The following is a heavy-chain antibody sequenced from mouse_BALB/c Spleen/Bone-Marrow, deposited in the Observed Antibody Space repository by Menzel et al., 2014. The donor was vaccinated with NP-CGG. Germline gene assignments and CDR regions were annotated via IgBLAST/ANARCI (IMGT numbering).Heavy chain of an antibody. J-gene: IGHJ2*01. D-gene: IGHD1-1*01. CDR2: IDPSNTYT. Sequence: QVQLQQSAAELARPGASVKMSCKASGYTFTSYTMQWVKRRPGQGLEWIGYIDPSNTYTDYNQKFRDKTTLTADKSSSTAYMQLTSLTSEDSAVYYCAREDIITAYFDYWGQGTTLTVSS. V-gene: IGHV1-4*02. CDR3: AREDIITAYFDY. CDR1: GYTFTSYT.